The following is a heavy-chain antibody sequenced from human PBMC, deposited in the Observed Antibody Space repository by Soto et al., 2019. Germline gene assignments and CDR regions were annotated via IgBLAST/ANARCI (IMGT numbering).Heavy chain of an antibody. CDR1: GGSFSGYY. D-gene: IGHD6-6*01. CDR2: INHSAST. CDR3: ASRWGGSSADY. Sequence: QVQLQQWGAGLLKPSETLSLTCAVYGGSFSGYYWCWIRQPPGKGLEWIGEINHSASTNYNPSLKSRVTISVDTSKNQFSRKRSSVTAADTAVYYCASRWGGSSADYWGQGTLVTVSS. J-gene: IGHJ4*02. V-gene: IGHV4-34*01.